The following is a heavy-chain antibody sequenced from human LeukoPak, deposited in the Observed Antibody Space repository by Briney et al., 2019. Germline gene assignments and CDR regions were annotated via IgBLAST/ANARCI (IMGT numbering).Heavy chain of an antibody. D-gene: IGHD6-19*01. CDR2: INHSGST. J-gene: IGHJ4*02. Sequence: RASETLSLTCAVYGGSFSGYYWNWIRQPPGKGLEWIGEINHSGSTNYNPSLKSRVTISVDTSKNQSSLKLSSVTAADTAVYYCARVSRTYSSGWYPWYFDYWGQGTLVTVSS. CDR1: GGSFSGYY. V-gene: IGHV4-34*01. CDR3: ARVSRTYSSGWYPWYFDY.